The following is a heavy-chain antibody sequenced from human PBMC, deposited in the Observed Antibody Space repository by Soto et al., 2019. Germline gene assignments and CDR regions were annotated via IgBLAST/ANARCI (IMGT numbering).Heavy chain of an antibody. CDR1: GGSFSGYY. CDR3: ASRSHGDYGSEYFDY. V-gene: IGHV4-34*01. CDR2: INHSGST. J-gene: IGHJ4*02. Sequence: SETLSLTCAVYGGSFSGYYWSWIRQPPGKGLEWIGEINHSGSTNYNPSLKSRVTISVDTSKNQFSLKLSSVTAADTAVYYCASRSHGDYGSEYFDYWGQGTLVTVSS. D-gene: IGHD4-17*01.